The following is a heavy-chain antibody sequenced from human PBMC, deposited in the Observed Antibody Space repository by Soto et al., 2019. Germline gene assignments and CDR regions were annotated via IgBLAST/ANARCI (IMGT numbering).Heavy chain of an antibody. V-gene: IGHV4-34*01. D-gene: IGHD6-19*01. CDR3: ARGRWLDNF. CDR2: ISDDGST. CDR1: GGSFSGYH. Sequence: QVQLQQWGAGLLKPSETLSLTCAVYGGSFSGYHWSWIRQPPGKGLEWIGEISDDGSTNYNPSLKSRVTISVERSKNQFSLKLNSVTAADTAVYYCARGRWLDNFWGQGTLVTVSS. J-gene: IGHJ4*02.